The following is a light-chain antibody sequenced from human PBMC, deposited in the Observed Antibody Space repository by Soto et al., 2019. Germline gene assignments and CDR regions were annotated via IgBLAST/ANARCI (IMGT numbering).Light chain of an antibody. Sequence: DIQMTQSPSTRSASVGDRVTITCRASQSISSWLAWYQQKPGKAPKLLIYKASSLESGVPSRFSGSGSGTEFTLTISSLQPDDFATYYCQQYNSYPSFGQGTKVDIK. V-gene: IGKV1-5*03. CDR3: QQYNSYPS. CDR2: KAS. CDR1: QSISSW. J-gene: IGKJ1*01.